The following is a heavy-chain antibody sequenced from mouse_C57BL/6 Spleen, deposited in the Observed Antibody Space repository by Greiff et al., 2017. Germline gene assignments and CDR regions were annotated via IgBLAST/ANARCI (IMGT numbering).Heavy chain of an antibody. J-gene: IGHJ4*01. CDR2: IHPSDSDT. CDR1: GYTFTSYW. CDR3: AIEGKNYYGSSYDYARDY. D-gene: IGHD1-1*01. V-gene: IGHV1-74*01. Sequence: QVQLQQPGAELVKPGASVKVSCKASGYTFTSYWMHWVKQRPGQGLEWIGRIHPSDSDTNYNQKFKGKATFTVDKSSSTAYMQLSRLTSEDSAVYYCAIEGKNYYGSSYDYARDYWGQGTSVTVSS.